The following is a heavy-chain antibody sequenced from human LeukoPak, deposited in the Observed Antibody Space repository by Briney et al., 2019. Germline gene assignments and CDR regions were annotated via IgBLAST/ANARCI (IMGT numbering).Heavy chain of an antibody. CDR2: IIPILGIA. CDR3: ARGSSSSLGY. Sequence: SVKVSCKASGGTFSSYAISWVRQAPGQGLEWMGRIIPILGIANYAQKFQGRVTITADKSTSTAYMGLSSLRSEDTAVYYCARGSSSSLGYWGQGTLVTVSS. J-gene: IGHJ4*02. CDR1: GGTFSSYA. V-gene: IGHV1-69*04. D-gene: IGHD6-13*01.